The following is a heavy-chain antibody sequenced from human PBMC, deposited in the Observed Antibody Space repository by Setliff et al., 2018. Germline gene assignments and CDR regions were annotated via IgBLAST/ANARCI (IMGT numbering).Heavy chain of an antibody. J-gene: IGHJ4*02. V-gene: IGHV4-34*01. Sequence: LSLTCAVYGGSFSGYYWSWIRQPPGKGLEWIGEINHSGSTNYNPSLKSRVTISVDTSKNQFSLKLSSVTAADTAVYYCAREATGGYSYFDYWGQGTLVTVSS. CDR2: INHSGST. CDR3: AREATGGYSYFDY. CDR1: GGSFSGYY. D-gene: IGHD5-18*01.